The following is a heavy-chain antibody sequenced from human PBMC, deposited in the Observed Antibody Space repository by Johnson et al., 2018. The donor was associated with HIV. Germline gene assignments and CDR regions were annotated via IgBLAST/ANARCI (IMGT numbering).Heavy chain of an antibody. J-gene: IGHJ3*02. V-gene: IGHV3-30*07. D-gene: IGHD6-13*01. CDR3: ARKGAAARDAFDI. Sequence: VKGRFTISRDNSKNTLYLQMNSLRAGDTAVYYCARKGAAARDAFDIWGQGTMVTVSS.